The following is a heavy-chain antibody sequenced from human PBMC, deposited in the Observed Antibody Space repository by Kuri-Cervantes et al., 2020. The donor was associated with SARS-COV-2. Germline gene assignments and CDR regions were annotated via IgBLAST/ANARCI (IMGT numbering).Heavy chain of an antibody. D-gene: IGHD3-22*01. CDR3: ARADSSGYYYTGGFDY. CDR1: GGSISSHY. V-gene: IGHV4-59*11. CDR2: IYYSGST. Sequence: SETLSLTCTVSGGSISSHYWSWIWQPPGKGLEWIGYIYYSGSTNYNPSLKSRVTISVDTSKNQFSLKLCSVTAADTAVYYCARADSSGYYYTGGFDYWGQGTLVTVSS. J-gene: IGHJ4*02.